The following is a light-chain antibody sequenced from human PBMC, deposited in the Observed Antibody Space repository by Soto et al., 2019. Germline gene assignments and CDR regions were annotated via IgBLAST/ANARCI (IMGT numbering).Light chain of an antibody. Sequence: EIVMTQSPATLSVSPGERATLSCRASQSVSSNLAWYQQKPGQAPRLLIYGASTRATGIPARFSGSGSGTEFTLTITSLQSEDFVVYDYQQYNNWSRITFGQGTRLKIK. J-gene: IGKJ5*01. CDR3: QQYNNWSRIT. CDR2: GAS. V-gene: IGKV3-15*01. CDR1: QSVSSN.